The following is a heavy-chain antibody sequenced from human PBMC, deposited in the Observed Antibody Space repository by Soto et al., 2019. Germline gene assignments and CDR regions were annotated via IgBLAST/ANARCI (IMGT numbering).Heavy chain of an antibody. CDR2: IKEDGSEK. CDR1: GFTFSSCL. J-gene: IGHJ6*02. Sequence: VGSLRLSCAASGFTFSSCLMNCVRQAPGKGLEWVANIKEDGSEKYFVDSVKGRFTISRDNAKQSLYLQMNSLRAEDTAVYYCARDLGRTAAGYYYYYAMDVWGQGT. V-gene: IGHV3-7*01. D-gene: IGHD2-2*01. CDR3: ARDLGRTAAGYYYYYAMDV.